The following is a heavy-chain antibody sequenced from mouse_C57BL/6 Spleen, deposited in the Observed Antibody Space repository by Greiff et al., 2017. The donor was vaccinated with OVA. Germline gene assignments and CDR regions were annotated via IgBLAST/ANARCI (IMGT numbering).Heavy chain of an antibody. CDR3: ARWMSGFDY. CDR2: IRNKANGYTT. D-gene: IGHD1-3*01. V-gene: IGHV7-3*01. J-gene: IGHJ2*01. CDR1: GFTFTDYY. Sequence: EVNVVESGGGLVQPGGSLSLSCAASGFTFTDYYMSWVRQPPGKALEWLGFIRNKANGYTTEYSASVKGRFTISRDNSQSILYLQMNALRAEDSATYYCARWMSGFDYWGQGTTLTVSS.